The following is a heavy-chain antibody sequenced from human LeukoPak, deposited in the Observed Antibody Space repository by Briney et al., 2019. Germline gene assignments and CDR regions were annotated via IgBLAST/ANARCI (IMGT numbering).Heavy chain of an antibody. Sequence: ASVRVSCKVSGYTLTELSMHWVRQAPGKGLEWMGGFDPEDGETIYAQKFQGRVTMTEDTSTDTAYMELSSLRSEDTAVYYCATARPYSGYVYFDYWGQGTLVTVSS. J-gene: IGHJ4*02. CDR2: FDPEDGET. CDR1: GYTLTELS. V-gene: IGHV1-24*01. CDR3: ATARPYSGYVYFDY. D-gene: IGHD5-12*01.